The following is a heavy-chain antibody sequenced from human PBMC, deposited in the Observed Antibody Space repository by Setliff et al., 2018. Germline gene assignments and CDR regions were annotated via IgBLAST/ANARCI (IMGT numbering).Heavy chain of an antibody. CDR2: ISASGRTT. CDR1: RFTFSNYA. D-gene: IGHD3-22*01. Sequence: GGSLRLSCAASRFTFSNYAMSWVRQAPGKGLEWVSAISASGRTTYSADSVKGRFTISRDNSKNTLSLQMDSLRAEDTAVYYCAKDARSGYYAPYFDYWGQGTLVTVSS. CDR3: AKDARSGYYAPYFDY. J-gene: IGHJ4*02. V-gene: IGHV3-23*01.